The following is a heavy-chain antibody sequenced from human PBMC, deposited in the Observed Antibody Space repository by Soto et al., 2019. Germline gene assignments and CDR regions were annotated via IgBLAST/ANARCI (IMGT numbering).Heavy chain of an antibody. Sequence: PGESPKISCKGSGYSFTSYWISWVRQMPGKGLEWMGRIDPSDSYTNYSPSFQGHVTISADKSISTAYLQWSSLKASDTAMYYCARVEYSSSSGYYYGMDVWGQGTTVTV. D-gene: IGHD6-6*01. CDR2: IDPSDSYT. V-gene: IGHV5-10-1*01. CDR1: GYSFTSYW. J-gene: IGHJ6*02. CDR3: ARVEYSSSSGYYYGMDV.